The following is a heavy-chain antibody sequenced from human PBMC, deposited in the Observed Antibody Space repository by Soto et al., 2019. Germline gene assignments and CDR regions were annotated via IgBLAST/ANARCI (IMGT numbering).Heavy chain of an antibody. CDR2: VNHIGIT. J-gene: IGHJ1*01. Sequence: QVQLQQWGAGLLKPSETLSLTCAVYGGSFSGYYWSWIRQTPGKGLEWIGEVNHIGITNYSLSLKSRVTISADISRNPFSLKLSSVTVADTAIYYCARKGALLIGDQGVYFQHWGPGTPVTVSS. D-gene: IGHD4-17*01. CDR1: GGSFSGYY. V-gene: IGHV4-34*01. CDR3: ARKGALLIGDQGVYFQH.